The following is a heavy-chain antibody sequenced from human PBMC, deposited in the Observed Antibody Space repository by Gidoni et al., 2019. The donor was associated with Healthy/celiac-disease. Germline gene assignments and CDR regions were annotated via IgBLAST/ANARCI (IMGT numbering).Heavy chain of an antibody. Sequence: EVQVVEAGGRMVQRGGRGRRPWAACGFTLSSDEMNWVRQAPGKGLEWLSYISSRCSSLYDAASVMDRFTISRPNATNSLYLQLHSLRADDTAVYYCSRDDYYVRSLQHWGQGTLVTVSS. D-gene: IGHD3-10*02. CDR2: ISSRCSSL. CDR1: GFTLSSDE. V-gene: IGHV3-48*03. J-gene: IGHJ1*01. CDR3: SRDDYYVRSLQH.